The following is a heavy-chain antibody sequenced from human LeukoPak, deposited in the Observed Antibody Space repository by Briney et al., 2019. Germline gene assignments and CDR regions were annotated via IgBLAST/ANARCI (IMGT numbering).Heavy chain of an antibody. D-gene: IGHD6-19*01. V-gene: IGHV4-61*10. CDR1: GGSISSDNYY. J-gene: IGHJ3*02. Sequence: PSETLSLTCTVSGGSISSDNYYWSWIRQPAGKGLEWIGYIHYTGSSNYNPSLKSRVTMSVDTSKNQFSLKLSSVTAADTAVYYCAQWRNSKNGFTIWGQGTMVTVSS. CDR2: IHYTGSS. CDR3: AQWRNSKNGFTI.